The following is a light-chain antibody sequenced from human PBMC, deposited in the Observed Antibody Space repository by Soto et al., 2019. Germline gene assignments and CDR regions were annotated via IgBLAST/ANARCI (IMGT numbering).Light chain of an antibody. V-gene: IGKV1-12*02. CDR3: QQTNSYPSIT. CDR2: AAS. J-gene: IGKJ5*01. CDR1: QTVSNW. Sequence: DIQMTQFPSSVSASVGDRVTITCRASQTVSNWLAWYQQKPGEAPKLLIYAASRLHTGVPSRFSGSGSGTHFTLTISSLQPEDFASYFCQQTNSYPSITFGQGIRVEIK.